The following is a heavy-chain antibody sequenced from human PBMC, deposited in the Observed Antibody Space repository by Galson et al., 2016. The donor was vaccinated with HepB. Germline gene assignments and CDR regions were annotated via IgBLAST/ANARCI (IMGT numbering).Heavy chain of an antibody. CDR1: GYTFTGYY. D-gene: IGHD3-10*01. J-gene: IGHJ3*02. Sequence: SVKVSCKASGYTFTGYYMYWVRQAPGQGLEWMGWINPNSGVTNYAQKFQGRVTMTGDTSISTAYMELSRLRSDDTAFYYCARVPYYYHGGSHFYPSAFDIWGQGTMVTVSS. CDR3: ARVPYYYHGGSHFYPSAFDI. CDR2: INPNSGVT. V-gene: IGHV1-2*02.